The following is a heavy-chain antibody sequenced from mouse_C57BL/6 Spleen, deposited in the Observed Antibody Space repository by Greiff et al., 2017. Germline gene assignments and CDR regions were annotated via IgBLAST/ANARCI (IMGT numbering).Heavy chain of an antibody. Sequence: EVKLVESVAELVRPGASVKLSCTASGFNIKNTYMHWVKQRPEQGLEWIGRIDPANGNTKYAPKFQGKATITADTSSNTAYLQLSSLTSEDTAIYYCARYYYGSSYENWFAYWGQGTLVTVSA. CDR2: IDPANGNT. V-gene: IGHV14-3*01. CDR1: GFNIKNTY. D-gene: IGHD1-1*01. CDR3: ARYYYGSSYENWFAY. J-gene: IGHJ3*01.